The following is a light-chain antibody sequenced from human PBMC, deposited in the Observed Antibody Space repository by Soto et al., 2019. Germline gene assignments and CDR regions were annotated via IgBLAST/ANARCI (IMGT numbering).Light chain of an antibody. CDR1: SSNLGNNY. CDR2: ENS. J-gene: IGLJ2*01. CDR3: GTWDSSLSAVV. Sequence: QSVLTQPPSVSAAPGQKVTISCSGSSSNLGNNYVSWYQQLPGTAPKLLIYENSKRPSGIPDRFSGSKSGTSATLGITGLQTGDEADYYCGTWDSSLSAVVFGGGTKVTVL. V-gene: IGLV1-51*02.